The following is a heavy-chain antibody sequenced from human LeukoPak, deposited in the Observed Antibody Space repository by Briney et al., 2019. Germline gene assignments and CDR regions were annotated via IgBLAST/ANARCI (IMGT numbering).Heavy chain of an antibody. CDR2: IYYSGST. D-gene: IGHD3-3*01. V-gene: IGHV4-59*11. J-gene: IGHJ5*02. Sequence: PSETLSLTCTVSGGSISSHYWSWIRQPPGKGLEWIGNIYYSGSTNYNPSLKSRVTISVDTSKNQFSLKLSSVTAADTAVYYCARAESLPPYDFWSGYYTRWFDPWGQGTLVTVSS. CDR1: GGSISSHY. CDR3: ARAESLPPYDFWSGYYTRWFDP.